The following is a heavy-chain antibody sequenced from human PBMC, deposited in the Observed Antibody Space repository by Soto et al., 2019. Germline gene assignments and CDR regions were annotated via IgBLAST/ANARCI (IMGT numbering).Heavy chain of an antibody. D-gene: IGHD2-15*01. CDR1: GFTFTSSA. Sequence: ASVKVSCKASGFTFTSSAVQWVRQARGQRLEWIGWIVVGSGNTNYAQKFQERVTITRDMSTSTAYMELSSLRSEDTAVYYCVAIVDIVATIGDCSGGSCYAFDIWGQGTMVTVSS. CDR3: VAIVDIVATIGDCSGGSCYAFDI. CDR2: IVVGSGNT. J-gene: IGHJ3*02. V-gene: IGHV1-58*01.